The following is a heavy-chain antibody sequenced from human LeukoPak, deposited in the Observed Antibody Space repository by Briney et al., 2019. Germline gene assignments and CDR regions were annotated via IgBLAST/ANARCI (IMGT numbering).Heavy chain of an antibody. J-gene: IGHJ3*02. CDR1: GGSISSYY. Sequence: SETLSLTCTVSGGSISSYYWSWIRQPPGKGLEWIGYIYYSGSTNYNPSPKSRVTISVDTSKNQFSLKLSSVTAADTAVYYCAREYYYDSSGYPRYIADAFDIWGQGTMVTVSS. V-gene: IGHV4-59*01. D-gene: IGHD3-22*01. CDR2: IYYSGST. CDR3: AREYYYDSSGYPRYIADAFDI.